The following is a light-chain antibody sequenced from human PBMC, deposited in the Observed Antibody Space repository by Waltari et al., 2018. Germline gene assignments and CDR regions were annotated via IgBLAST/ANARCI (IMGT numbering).Light chain of an antibody. CDR1: SSDIGAYNY. CDR2: DVS. J-gene: IGLJ3*02. CDR3: SSYTRSNTWV. V-gene: IGLV2-14*01. Sequence: QSVLTQPASVSGSPGQSITISCTGTSSDIGAYNYVSWYQQHPGKAPKLMIYDVSKWPSVLSNLFSCSKSGNTSSLTISGLQADDEADYYCSSYTRSNTWVFGGGTKLTVL.